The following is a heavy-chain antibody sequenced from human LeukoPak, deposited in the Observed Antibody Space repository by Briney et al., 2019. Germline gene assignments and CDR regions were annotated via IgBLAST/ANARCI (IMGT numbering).Heavy chain of an antibody. D-gene: IGHD2-2*01. CDR2: INPNSGGT. V-gene: IGHV1-2*02. J-gene: IGHJ4*02. CDR1: GYTFTGYY. CDR3: ARDLGYCSSTSCFPFDY. Sequence: ASVKVSCKASGYTFTGYYMHWVRQAPAQGLEWMGWINPNSGGTNYAQKFQGRVTMTRDTSISTAYMELSRLRSDDTAVYYCARDLGYCSSTSCFPFDYWGQGTLVTVSS.